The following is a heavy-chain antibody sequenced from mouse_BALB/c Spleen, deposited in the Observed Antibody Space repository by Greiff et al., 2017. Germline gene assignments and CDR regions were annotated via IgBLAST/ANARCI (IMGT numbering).Heavy chain of an antibody. CDR1: GYSITSDYA. J-gene: IGHJ4*01. V-gene: IGHV3-2*02. CDR3: ARQANWDYAMDY. Sequence: DVQLQESGPGLVKPSQSLSLTCTVTGYSITSDYAWNWIRQFPGNKLEWMGYISYSGSTSYNPSLKSRISITRDTSKNQFFLQLNSVTTEDTATYYCARQANWDYAMDYWGQGTSVTVSS. D-gene: IGHD4-1*01. CDR2: ISYSGST.